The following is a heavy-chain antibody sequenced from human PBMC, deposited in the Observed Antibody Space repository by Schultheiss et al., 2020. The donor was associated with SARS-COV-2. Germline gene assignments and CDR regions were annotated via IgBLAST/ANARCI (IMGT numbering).Heavy chain of an antibody. D-gene: IGHD2-15*01. CDR1: GGTFSNNA. Sequence: SVKVSCKASGGTFSNNAFSWVRQAPGQGLEWMGGIIPILDTATYAQKFQGRVTMTRDTSISTAYMELSRLRSDDTAVYYCASEWVVVAANWWFDPWGQGTLVTVSS. CDR3: ASEWVVVAANWWFDP. J-gene: IGHJ5*02. V-gene: IGHV1-69*10. CDR2: IIPILDTA.